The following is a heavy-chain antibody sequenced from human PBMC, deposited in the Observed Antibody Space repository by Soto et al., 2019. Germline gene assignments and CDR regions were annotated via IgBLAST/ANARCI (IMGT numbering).Heavy chain of an antibody. CDR1: GGSVSSGVFS. V-gene: IGHV4-30-2*01. CDR2: ISHGGSP. CDR3: ARGHYYYAMDV. J-gene: IGHJ6*02. Sequence: QLKLQESGSGVVKPSQTLSLTCAVSGGSVSSGVFSWNWIRQPPGQGLEWIGYISHGGSPHYTTTLRGRVSISVDRSTKVISLNLTSMTPADTAVYFCARGHYYYAMDVWGQGTTVTVSS.